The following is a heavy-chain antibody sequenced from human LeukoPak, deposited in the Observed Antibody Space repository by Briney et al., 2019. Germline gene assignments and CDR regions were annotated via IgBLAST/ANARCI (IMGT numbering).Heavy chain of an antibody. CDR3: SKELQSKMVDY. Sequence: GLALRLSYAASGFTFSSYAMSWFHQAPGKGLEGVSATRGSGGSTYYADSVEGRFITSTDNSKNTRYLQMNSLRAQDTAVYYCSKELQSKMVDYGGQGTLVTVSS. CDR1: GFTFSSYA. D-gene: IGHD4-11*01. CDR2: TRGSGGST. J-gene: IGHJ4*02. V-gene: IGHV3-23*01.